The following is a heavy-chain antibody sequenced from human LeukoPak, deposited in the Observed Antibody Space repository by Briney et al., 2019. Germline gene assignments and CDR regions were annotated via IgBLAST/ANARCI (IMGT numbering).Heavy chain of an antibody. CDR1: GGSISSSSYY. Sequence: SETLSLTCTVSGGSISSSSYYWGWIRQPPGKGLEWIGRIYTSGSTNYNPSLKSRVAISVDTSKNQFSLKLSSVTAADTAVYYCARAQLRRTTVDFDYWGQGTLVTVSS. D-gene: IGHD4-23*01. J-gene: IGHJ4*02. V-gene: IGHV4-61*02. CDR2: IYTSGST. CDR3: ARAQLRRTTVDFDY.